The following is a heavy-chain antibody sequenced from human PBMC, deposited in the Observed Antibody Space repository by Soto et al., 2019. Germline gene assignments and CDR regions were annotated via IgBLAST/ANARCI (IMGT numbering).Heavy chain of an antibody. J-gene: IGHJ4*02. CDR2: IYYSGTT. CDR1: GATISNYY. D-gene: IGHD1-26*01. Sequence: SDPLSLTYSVSGATISNYYWSWIRQPPGQGLEWIGHIYYSGTTDYNPSLKSRVTISVDTPKKQLSLELSSVTAADTAVYYCARHPSGSYGQIDSWGQG. V-gene: IGHV4-59*08. CDR3: ARHPSGSYGQIDS.